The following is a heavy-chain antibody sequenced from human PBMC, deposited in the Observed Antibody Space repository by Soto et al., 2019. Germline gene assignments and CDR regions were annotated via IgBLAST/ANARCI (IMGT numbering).Heavy chain of an antibody. Sequence: ASETLSLTCTVSGNSISTGAYYWSWLRQHPVKGLEWIGHIFYSGNTHYSPSLESRVTISVDTSKNQFSIKLTSVTVADTAVYYCAREGRSAAPQAGFDLWGQGTLVTV. CDR3: AREGRSAAPQAGFDL. D-gene: IGHD3-10*01. CDR2: IFYSGNT. J-gene: IGHJ4*02. CDR1: GNSISTGAYY. V-gene: IGHV4-31*03.